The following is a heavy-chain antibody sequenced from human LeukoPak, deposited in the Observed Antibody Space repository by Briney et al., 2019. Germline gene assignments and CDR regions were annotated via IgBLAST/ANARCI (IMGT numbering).Heavy chain of an antibody. J-gene: IGHJ6*03. CDR3: ARGEGNWNSYYYYYYMDV. CDR2: IIPIFGTA. D-gene: IGHD1-7*01. Sequence: SVKVSFKASGGTFSSYAISWVRQAPGQGLEWMGGIIPIFGTANYAQKFQGRVTITTDESTSTAYMELSSLRSEDTAVYYCARGEGNWNSYYYYYYMDVWAKGPRSPSP. V-gene: IGHV1-69*05. CDR1: GGTFSSYA.